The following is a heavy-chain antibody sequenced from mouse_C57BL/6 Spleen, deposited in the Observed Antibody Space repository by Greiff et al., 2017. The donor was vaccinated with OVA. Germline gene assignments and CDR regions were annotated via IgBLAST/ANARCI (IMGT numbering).Heavy chain of an antibody. Sequence: VQLQQSGAELVRPGTSVKMSCKASGYTFTNYWIGWAKQRPGHGLEWIGDIYPGGGYTNYNEKFKGKATLTADKSSSTAYMQFSSLTSEDSAIYYCARRDGYYFDDRGQGTTLTVAS. D-gene: IGHD3-3*01. CDR2: IYPGGGYT. CDR3: ARRDGYYFDD. CDR1: GYTFTNYW. V-gene: IGHV1-63*01. J-gene: IGHJ2*01.